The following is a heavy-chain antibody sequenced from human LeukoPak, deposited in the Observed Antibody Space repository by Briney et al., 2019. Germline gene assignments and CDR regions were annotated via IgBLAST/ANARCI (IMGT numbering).Heavy chain of an antibody. CDR2: IRYDGSNK. CDR1: GFTFSSYG. Sequence: PGGSLRLSYAPSGFTFSSYGMHWVRQAPGKGLEWVAFIRYDGSNKYYADSVKGRFTISRDNSKNTLYLQMNSLRAEDTAVYYCASSTGDKYSSSWGAFDIWGQGTMVTVSS. CDR3: ASSTGDKYSSSWGAFDI. V-gene: IGHV3-30*02. D-gene: IGHD6-6*01. J-gene: IGHJ3*02.